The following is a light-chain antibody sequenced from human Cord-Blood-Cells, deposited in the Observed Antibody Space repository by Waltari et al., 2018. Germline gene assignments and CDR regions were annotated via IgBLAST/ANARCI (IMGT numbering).Light chain of an antibody. V-gene: IGLV3-1*01. J-gene: IGLJ2*01. CDR3: QAWDSSTVV. Sequence: SYELTQPPSVSVSPGQTASITCSGDKLGAKYACWYQQKPGQSPVLVIYQDSKRPSGIPERFSGSNSGNTATLTISGTPAMDEADYYCQAWDSSTVVFGGGTKLTVL. CDR1: KLGAKY. CDR2: QDS.